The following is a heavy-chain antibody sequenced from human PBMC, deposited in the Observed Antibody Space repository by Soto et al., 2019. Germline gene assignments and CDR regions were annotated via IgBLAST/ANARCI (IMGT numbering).Heavy chain of an antibody. V-gene: IGHV1-18*04. CDR1: GYTFTSYG. D-gene: IGHD3-22*01. J-gene: IGHJ3*02. CDR2: ISAYNGNT. CDR3: ARVLGPSTMMVVVPGGDAFDI. Sequence: ASVKVSCKASGYTFTSYGISWVRQAPGQGLEWMGWISAYNGNTNYAQKLQGRVTMTTDTSTSTAYMELRSLRSDDTAVYYCARVLGPSTMMVVVPGGDAFDIWGQGTMVTVSS.